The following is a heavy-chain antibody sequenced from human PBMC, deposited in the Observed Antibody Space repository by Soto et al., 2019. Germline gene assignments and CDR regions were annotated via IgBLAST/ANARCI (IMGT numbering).Heavy chain of an antibody. V-gene: IGHV1-46*01. D-gene: IGHD2-21*02. CDR2: INPSGGST. CDR1: VYTFTSYY. Sequence: ASVKVSGKAYVYTFTSYYMHWVRQAPGQGLEWMGIINPSGGSTSYAQKFQGRVTMTRDTSTSTVYMELSSLRSEDTAVYYCATLPIRTRDAFDICGVGTTVTV. J-gene: IGHJ3*02. CDR3: ATLPIRTRDAFDI.